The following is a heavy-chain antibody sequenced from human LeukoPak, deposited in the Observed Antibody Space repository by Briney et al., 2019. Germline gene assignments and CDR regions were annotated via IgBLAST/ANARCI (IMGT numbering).Heavy chain of an antibody. Sequence: GGSLRLSCTVSGFTFSSHWMSWVRQAPGKGLEWVANINPDGNDKQYVDSVKGRFTISRDNAKNSLYLQMNSLRAEDTAVYYFARDLLLYFGEVTMAFDYWGRGTLVTVSS. J-gene: IGHJ4*02. CDR3: ARDLLLYFGEVTMAFDY. D-gene: IGHD3-10*01. V-gene: IGHV3-7*01. CDR1: GFTFSSHW. CDR2: INPDGNDK.